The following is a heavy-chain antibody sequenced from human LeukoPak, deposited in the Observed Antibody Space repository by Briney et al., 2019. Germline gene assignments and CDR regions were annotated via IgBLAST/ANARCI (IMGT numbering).Heavy chain of an antibody. CDR3: AKGPVFGPDAFDI. V-gene: IGHV3-23*01. CDR1: GFTFSSYN. Sequence: PGGSLRLSCAASGFTFSSYNMNWVHQAPGKGLEWVSAISGSGGSTYYADSVKGRFTISRDNSKNTLYLQMNSLRAEDTAVYYCAKGPVFGPDAFDIWGQGTMVTVSS. CDR2: ISGSGGST. J-gene: IGHJ3*02. D-gene: IGHD3-3*01.